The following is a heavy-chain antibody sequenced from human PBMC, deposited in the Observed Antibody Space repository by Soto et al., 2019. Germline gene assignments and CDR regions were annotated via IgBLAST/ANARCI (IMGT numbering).Heavy chain of an antibody. D-gene: IGHD2-2*01. V-gene: IGHV2-5*02. CDR2: VYWDASK. CDR1: GFSLSTRDVG. Sequence: QITLNESGPPLVKPTQTLTLTCTFSGFSLSTRDVGVGWIRQPPGEALEWLGVVYWDASKTYSPSLESRLTITKDTSKNQAVLRMTKMDPVDTATYYCAHCRGGVASFWGQGTLVTVSS. J-gene: IGHJ4*02. CDR3: AHCRGGVASF.